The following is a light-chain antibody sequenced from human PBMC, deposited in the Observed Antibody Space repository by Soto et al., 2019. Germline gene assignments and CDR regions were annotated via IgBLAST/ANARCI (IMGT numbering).Light chain of an antibody. V-gene: IGKV4-1*01. CDR3: QQYYTTPLT. CDR2: WAS. Sequence: DIVITHSPDSLAVSLGERAAINCKSIQSVLYSSNNRSSLAWYQQKPGQPPKLLIYWASTRESGVPDRFTGSGSGTDFTLTISSLQAEDVAVYYCQQYYTTPLTFGGGTKVDIK. J-gene: IGKJ4*01. CDR1: QSVLYSSNNRSS.